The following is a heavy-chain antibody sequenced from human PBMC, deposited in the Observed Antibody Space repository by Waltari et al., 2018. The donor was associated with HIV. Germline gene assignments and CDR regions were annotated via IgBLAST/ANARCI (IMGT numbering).Heavy chain of an antibody. Sequence: QVHLVQSGPEVKRPGASVKISCKAYEYTFINFDVNWVRQADGQGPEWLGWMNPNSGNTASPYKFEDRVTMTRDVSTDTAYMEMSGLTPEDTAIYYCARNSSAKGNRYFYYGLDVWGQGTPVTV. CDR1: EYTFINFD. D-gene: IGHD3-22*01. V-gene: IGHV1-8*02. CDR2: MNPNSGNT. J-gene: IGHJ6*02. CDR3: ARNSSAKGNRYFYYGLDV.